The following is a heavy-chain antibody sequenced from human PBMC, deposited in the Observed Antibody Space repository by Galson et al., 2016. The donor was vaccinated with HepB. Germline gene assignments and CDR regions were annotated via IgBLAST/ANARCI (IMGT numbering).Heavy chain of an antibody. CDR3: ARGDVVLYGMDV. CDR2: IYYSGSA. V-gene: IGHV4-59*01. J-gene: IGHJ6*02. CDR1: GGSISRNY. D-gene: IGHD5-24*01. Sequence: LSLTCTVSGGSISRNYWSWIRKSPGKGLEWMGYIYYSGSANYNPSLRSRVTISVDTSKNQFSLKLKSVTAADTAVYYCARGDVVLYGMDVWGQGILVTVSS.